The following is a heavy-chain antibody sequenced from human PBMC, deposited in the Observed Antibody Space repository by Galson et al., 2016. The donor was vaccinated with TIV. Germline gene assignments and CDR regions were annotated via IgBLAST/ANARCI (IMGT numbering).Heavy chain of an antibody. J-gene: IGHJ6*02. CDR1: GFTFGSYA. Sequence: SLRLSCAASGFTFGSYAMTWVRQAPGKGLEWVALIRYDGSRRYYADSVKGRFTISRDDSKNTLYLQMNGLRRDDSAVYYCASGVVARTYYFYGMDVWGQGTTVTVSS. CDR3: ASGVVARTYYFYGMDV. D-gene: IGHD2-15*01. V-gene: IGHV3-30*03. CDR2: IRYDGSRR.